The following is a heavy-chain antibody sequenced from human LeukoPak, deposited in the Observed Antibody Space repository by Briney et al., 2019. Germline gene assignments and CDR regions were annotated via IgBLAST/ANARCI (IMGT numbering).Heavy chain of an antibody. J-gene: IGHJ4*02. V-gene: IGHV1-2*02. CDR1: GYTFTGYY. Sequence: GASVKVSCKASGYTFTGYYMHWVRQAPGQGLEWMGWINPNSGGTNYAQKFQGRVTMTRDTSISTAYMELSRLRSDDTAVYYCARGYYDSRGWPYYFDYWGQGTLVTVSS. D-gene: IGHD3-22*01. CDR2: INPNSGGT. CDR3: ARGYYDSRGWPYYFDY.